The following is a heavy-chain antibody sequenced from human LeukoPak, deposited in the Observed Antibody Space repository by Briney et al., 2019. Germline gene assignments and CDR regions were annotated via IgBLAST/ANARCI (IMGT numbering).Heavy chain of an antibody. CDR1: GFTFSINV. V-gene: IGHV3-23*01. D-gene: IGHD6-19*01. J-gene: IGHJ4*02. Sequence: TGGSLRLSCAASGFTFSINVMIWVRQAPGKGLEWVSSIPASGDSTYYADSVKGRFTISRDNSKNSLYLQMNSLRAEDTAVYYCAKESSGGWYFDYWGQGTLVTVSS. CDR3: AKESSGGWYFDY. CDR2: IPASGDST.